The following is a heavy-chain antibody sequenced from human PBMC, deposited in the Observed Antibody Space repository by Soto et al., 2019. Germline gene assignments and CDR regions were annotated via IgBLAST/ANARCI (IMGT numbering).Heavy chain of an antibody. CDR2: ISGSGGST. Sequence: GGSLRLSCAASGFRFSTYAMTWVRQAPGKGLEWVSAISGSGGSTYYTDSVKGRFTISRDNSEGTLYLQMNSLRVEDKAVYYCAKGVNYYDSSGYYSYYYNGMDVWGQGTTVTVSS. D-gene: IGHD3-22*01. CDR1: GFRFSTYA. CDR3: AKGVNYYDSSGYYSYYYNGMDV. J-gene: IGHJ6*02. V-gene: IGHV3-23*01.